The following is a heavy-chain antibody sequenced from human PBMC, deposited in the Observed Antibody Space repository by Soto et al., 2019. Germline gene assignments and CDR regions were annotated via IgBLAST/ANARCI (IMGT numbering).Heavy chain of an antibody. Sequence: QVQLVQAGAEVKKPGASVQVSCKASGYTFTSYDINWVRQATGQGLEWMGWMNPNSGNTGYAQKFQGRVTITRNTSRSTDYMGLRSLRSEDTAVYYCARGILMPSFLGYYYYYMDVWGKGTTVTVSS. V-gene: IGHV1-8*01. CDR2: MNPNSGNT. D-gene: IGHD2-8*01. CDR3: ARGILMPSFLGYYYYYMDV. CDR1: GYTFTSYD. J-gene: IGHJ6*03.